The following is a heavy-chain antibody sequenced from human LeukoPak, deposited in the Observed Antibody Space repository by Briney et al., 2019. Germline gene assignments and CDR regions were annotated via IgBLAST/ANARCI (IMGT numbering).Heavy chain of an antibody. CDR1: GFTFSSYA. CDR3: ANTGYPPS. CDR2: ISGSGGST. J-gene: IGHJ5*02. Sequence: PGGSLRLARSASGFTFSSYAMSWVRQAPGKGLEWVLAISGSGGSTYYADSVKGRFTISSDNSKNTLYLQMNSLRAEDTAVYDCANTGYPPSWGQGTLVTVTS. D-gene: IGHD6-13*01. V-gene: IGHV3-23*01.